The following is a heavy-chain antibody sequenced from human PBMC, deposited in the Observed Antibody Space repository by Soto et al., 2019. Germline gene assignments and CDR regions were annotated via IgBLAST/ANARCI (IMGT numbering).Heavy chain of an antibody. Sequence: QVQLVQSGAEVKKPGSSVKVSCKASGGTFSSYAISWVRQAPGQGLEWMGGIIPIFGTANYAQKFQGRVTITADESTSTAYMELSSLRSEDTAVYYCAREHVVVVAATPGWFDPWGQGTLVTVSS. CDR1: GGTFSSYA. D-gene: IGHD2-15*01. CDR3: AREHVVVVAATPGWFDP. J-gene: IGHJ5*02. CDR2: IIPIFGTA. V-gene: IGHV1-69*12.